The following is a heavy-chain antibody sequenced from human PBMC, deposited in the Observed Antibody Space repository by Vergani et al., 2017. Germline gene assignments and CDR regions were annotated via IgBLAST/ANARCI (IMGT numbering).Heavy chain of an antibody. Sequence: EVQLLESGGGLVQPGGSLRLSCAASGFTFSSYWMSWVRQAPGKGLEWVANIKQDGSEKYYVDSVKGRFTISRDNAKNSLYLQMNSLRAEDTAVYYCARGFDYYGSGSYYELDYWGQGTLVTVSS. D-gene: IGHD3-10*01. CDR3: ARGFDYYGSGSYYELDY. V-gene: IGHV3-7*01. CDR2: IKQDGSEK. J-gene: IGHJ4*02. CDR1: GFTFSSYW.